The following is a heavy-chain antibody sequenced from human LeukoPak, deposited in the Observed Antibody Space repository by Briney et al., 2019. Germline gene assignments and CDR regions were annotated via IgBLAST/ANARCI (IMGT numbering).Heavy chain of an antibody. V-gene: IGHV3-33*08. CDR2: IWYYGSNK. Sequence: PGGSLRLYCAASGFTFSTYWMHWVRQAPGKGLEWVAAIWYYGSNKYYADSVKGRFTISRDNSKNTLYLEMNSLRAEDTAVYYCARDYYYDSSGYWDYYFDYWGQGTLVSVSS. CDR1: GFTFSTYW. CDR3: ARDYYYDSSGYWDYYFDY. D-gene: IGHD3-22*01. J-gene: IGHJ4*02.